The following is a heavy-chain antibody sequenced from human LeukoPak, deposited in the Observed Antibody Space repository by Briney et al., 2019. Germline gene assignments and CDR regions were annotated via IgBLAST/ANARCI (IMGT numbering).Heavy chain of an antibody. V-gene: IGHV3-21*01. J-gene: IGHJ4*02. CDR1: GFTFSSYS. Sequence: TGGPLRLSCAASGFTFSSYSMNWVRQAPGKGLEWVSSISSSSSYIYYADSVKGRFTISRDNDKNSLYLQMNSLRAEDTAVYYCARDGSGVFDYWGQGTLVTVSS. CDR2: ISSSSSYI. D-gene: IGHD3-10*01. CDR3: ARDGSGVFDY.